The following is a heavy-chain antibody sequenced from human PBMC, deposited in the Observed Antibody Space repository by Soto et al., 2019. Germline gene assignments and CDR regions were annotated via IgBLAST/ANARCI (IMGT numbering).Heavy chain of an antibody. Sequence: SVKVSCKASGYTFTSYAISWVRQAPGQGLEWKGGIIPIFGTANYAQKFQGRVTITADESTSTAYMELSSLRSEDTAVYYCARDRNDSSGSDAFDLWGQGTMVTVSS. CDR3: ARDRNDSSGSDAFDL. J-gene: IGHJ3*01. CDR1: GYTFTSYA. D-gene: IGHD3-22*01. V-gene: IGHV1-69*13. CDR2: IIPIFGTA.